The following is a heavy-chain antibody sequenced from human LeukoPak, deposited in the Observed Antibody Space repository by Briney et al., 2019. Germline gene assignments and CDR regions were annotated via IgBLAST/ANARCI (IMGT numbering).Heavy chain of an antibody. J-gene: IGHJ4*02. D-gene: IGHD1-14*01. V-gene: IGHV5-10-1*01. CDR3: ATSSGNNPFDY. CDR1: AYRFTTFL. CDR2: ITPSNSYT. Sequence: PGESLKISCKSSAYRFTTFLISWVRQMPGKGLEWMGRITPSNSYTNYSPSFRGHVTISADKSSTTAYLQWSSLRASDTAMYYCATSSGNNPFDYWGQGTLVTVP.